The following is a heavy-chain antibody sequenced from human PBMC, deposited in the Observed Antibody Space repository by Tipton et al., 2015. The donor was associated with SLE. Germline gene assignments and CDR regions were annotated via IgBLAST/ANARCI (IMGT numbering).Heavy chain of an antibody. D-gene: IGHD1-26*01. CDR1: GYSISRGFY. CDR3: AREDQSVGATPYFDY. CDR2: IYHSGST. Sequence: TLSLTCTVSGYSISRGFYWGWIRQPPGKGLEWIGSIYHSGSTYYNPSLKSRVTMSVYTSRNQFSLKLSSVTAADTAVYYCAREDQSVGATPYFDYWGQGTLVTVSS. V-gene: IGHV4-38-2*02. J-gene: IGHJ4*02.